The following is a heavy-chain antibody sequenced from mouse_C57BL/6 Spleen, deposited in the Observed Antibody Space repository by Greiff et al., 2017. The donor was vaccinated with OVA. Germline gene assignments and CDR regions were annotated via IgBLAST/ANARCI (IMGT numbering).Heavy chain of an antibody. D-gene: IGHD1-1*01. CDR3: ARHEAYYYGSSYFDY. CDR2: FYPGSGSI. V-gene: IGHV1-62-2*01. CDR1: GYTFTEYT. Sequence: LVESGAELVKPGASVKLSCKASGYTFTEYTIHWVKQRSGQGLEWIGWFYPGSGSIKYNEKFKDKATLTADKSSSTVYMELSRLTSEDSAVYFCARHEAYYYGSSYFDYWGQGTTLTVSS. J-gene: IGHJ2*01.